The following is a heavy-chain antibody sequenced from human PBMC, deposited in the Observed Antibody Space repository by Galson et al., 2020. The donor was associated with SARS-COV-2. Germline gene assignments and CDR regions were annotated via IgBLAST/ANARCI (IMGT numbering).Heavy chain of an antibody. CDR2: LSSAARDK. D-gene: IGHD2-21*01. J-gene: IGHJ4*02. V-gene: IGHV3-30*04. CDR3: ARDRDCVVDCVAGGGF. Sequence: GGSLRLSCVASGFTFSNYPMPWVRQAPGTGLAWVAVLSSAARDKFYAESVKGRFTISRENSKKTLYLKMDSLTLEDSAVYFCARDRDCVVDCVAGGGFWGQGTLVNVSS. CDR1: GFTFSNYP.